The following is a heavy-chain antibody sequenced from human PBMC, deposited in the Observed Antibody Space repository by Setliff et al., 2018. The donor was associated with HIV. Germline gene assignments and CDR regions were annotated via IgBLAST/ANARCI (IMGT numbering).Heavy chain of an antibody. CDR1: GGSVSSVNYY. D-gene: IGHD1-26*01. CDR3: ARGKGGLVGPAEFDY. CDR2: INHTGNT. Sequence: PSETLSLTCSVSGGSVSSVNYYWSWIRQPPGKGLEWIGEINHTGNTQYNPSLKSRVTMSEETSKNQFSLKLKSVTAADTAIYFCARGKGGLVGPAEFDYWGPGTLVTVSS. J-gene: IGHJ4*02. V-gene: IGHV4-61*01.